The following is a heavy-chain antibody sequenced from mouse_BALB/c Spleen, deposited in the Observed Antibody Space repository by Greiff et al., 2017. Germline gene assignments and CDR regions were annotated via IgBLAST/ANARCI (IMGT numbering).Heavy chain of an antibody. CDR3: ARDGNSVGYYAMDY. CDR2: ISSGGSYT. CDR1: GFTFSSYA. Sequence: EVQLVESGGGLVKPGGSLKLSCAASGFTFSSYAMSWVRQSPEKRLEWVAEISSGGSYTYYPDTVTGRFTISRDNAKNTLYLEMSSLRSEDTAMYYCARDGNSVGYYAMDYWGQGTSVTVSS. J-gene: IGHJ4*01. V-gene: IGHV5-9-4*01. D-gene: IGHD2-1*01.